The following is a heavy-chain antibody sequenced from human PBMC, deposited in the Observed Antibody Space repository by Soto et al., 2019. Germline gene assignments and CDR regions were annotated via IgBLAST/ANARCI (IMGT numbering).Heavy chain of an antibody. V-gene: IGHV4-4*07. Sequence: SETLSLTCTVSGGSISSYYWSWIRQPAGKGLEWIGRIYTSGSTNYNPSLKSRVTMSVDTSKNQFSLKLSSVTAADTAVYYCARDYDFWSGYPYYYYYYGMDVWGQGTTVTVSS. CDR1: GGSISSYY. D-gene: IGHD3-3*01. J-gene: IGHJ6*02. CDR2: IYTSGST. CDR3: ARDYDFWSGYPYYYYYYGMDV.